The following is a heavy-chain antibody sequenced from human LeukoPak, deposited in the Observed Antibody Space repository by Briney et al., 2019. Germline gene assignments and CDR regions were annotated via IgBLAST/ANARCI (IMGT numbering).Heavy chain of an antibody. D-gene: IGHD4-11*01. V-gene: IGHV3-21*01. Sequence: GGSLRLSCAASGFTFSSYSMNWVRQAPGKGLEWVSSISSSSSYIYYADSVKGRFTISRDNAKNSLYLQMNSLRAEDTAVYYCARAPDYSVAFWFDPWGQGTLVTVSS. CDR3: ARAPDYSVAFWFDP. CDR2: ISSSSSYI. J-gene: IGHJ5*02. CDR1: GFTFSSYS.